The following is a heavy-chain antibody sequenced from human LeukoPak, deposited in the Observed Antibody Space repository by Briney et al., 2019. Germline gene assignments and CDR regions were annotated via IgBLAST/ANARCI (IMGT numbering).Heavy chain of an antibody. D-gene: IGHD4-17*01. Sequence: GGSLRLSCAASGFTFSRYWMAWVRQAPGKGLEWVANIKPDGSDQYYVDSVKGRFTISRDNAKNSLFLQMNSLRVEDTAVYYCARDYGDSYWGQGALVTVSS. CDR2: IKPDGSDQ. J-gene: IGHJ4*02. CDR1: GFTFSRYW. CDR3: ARDYGDSY. V-gene: IGHV3-7*01.